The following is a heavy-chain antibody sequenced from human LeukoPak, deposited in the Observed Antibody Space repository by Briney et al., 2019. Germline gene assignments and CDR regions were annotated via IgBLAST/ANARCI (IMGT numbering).Heavy chain of an antibody. V-gene: IGHV3-21*01. CDR2: ISSSSSYI. D-gene: IGHD1-26*01. J-gene: IGHJ4*02. Sequence: GGSLRLSCAASGFTFSSYSMNWVRQAPGKGLEWVSSISSSSSYIYYADSVKGRFTISRDNAKNSLYLQMNSLRAEDTAVYYCARGGGSYWTHFDYWGQGTLVTVSS. CDR3: ARGGGSYWTHFDY. CDR1: GFTFSSYS.